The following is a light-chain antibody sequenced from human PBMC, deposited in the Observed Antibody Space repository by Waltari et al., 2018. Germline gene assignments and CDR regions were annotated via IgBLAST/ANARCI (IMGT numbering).Light chain of an antibody. CDR2: DDS. J-gene: IGLJ2*01. CDR1: RIGSKR. Sequence: SYVLTQPPSVSVAPGQTARITCGGDRIGSKRVHWYQPKPGQAPVRVVFDDSDRPAGISGRFSGSISGPTATLTISRVEAGDEADYYCQVWESSVVFGGGTKLTVL. CDR3: QVWESSVV. V-gene: IGLV3-21*02.